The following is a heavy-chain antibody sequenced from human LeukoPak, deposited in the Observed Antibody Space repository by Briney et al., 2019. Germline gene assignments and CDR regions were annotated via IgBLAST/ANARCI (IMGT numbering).Heavy chain of an antibody. J-gene: IGHJ4*02. Sequence: GGSLGLSCAASGFTFSSYAMSWVRQAPGKGLEWVSAISGSGGSTYYADSVKGRFTISRDNSKNTLYLQMNSLRAEDTAVYYCAKDQDIVVVVEYYFDYWGQGTLATVSS. CDR2: ISGSGGST. CDR3: AKDQDIVVVVEYYFDY. V-gene: IGHV3-23*01. CDR1: GFTFSSYA. D-gene: IGHD2-15*01.